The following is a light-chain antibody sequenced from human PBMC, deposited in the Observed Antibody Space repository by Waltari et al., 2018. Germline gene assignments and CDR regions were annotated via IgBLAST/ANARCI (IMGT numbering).Light chain of an antibody. V-gene: IGLV2-11*01. Sequence: QSVLTQPPSVSGSPGHSVTISCTGTSSDVGGYDFVSWYQQDPGKAPKLLIFDVTKRPSGGPSRFSASKSGNTAFLTISGLQAEDEADYYCCSYAVTSSSYVFGGGTKVIV. CDR3: CSYAVTSSSYV. J-gene: IGLJ1*01. CDR2: DVT. CDR1: SSDVGGYDF.